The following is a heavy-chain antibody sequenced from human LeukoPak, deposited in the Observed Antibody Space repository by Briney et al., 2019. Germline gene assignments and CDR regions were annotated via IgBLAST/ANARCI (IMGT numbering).Heavy chain of an antibody. CDR2: ISSSSSYI. CDR3: TRDLSSVLNYYDSSGYYQHPPFDY. CDR1: GFTFSSYS. V-gene: IGHV3-21*01. D-gene: IGHD3-22*01. Sequence: GGSLRLSCAASGFTFSSYSMNWVRQAPGKGLEWVSSISSSSSYIYYADSVKGRFTISRDNAKNSLYLQMNSLRAEDTAVYYCTRDLSSVLNYYDSSGYYQHPPFDYWGQGTLVTVSS. J-gene: IGHJ4*02.